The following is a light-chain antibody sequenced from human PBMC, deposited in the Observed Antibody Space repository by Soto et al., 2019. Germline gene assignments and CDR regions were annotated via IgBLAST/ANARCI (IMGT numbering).Light chain of an antibody. CDR3: ISFTSSRTFG. CDR1: SSDVGGYNY. CDR2: EVS. Sequence: QSSLTQPASVSGSPGQSITISCTGTSSDVGGYNYVSWYQQHPGKAPKLMIYEVSNRPSGVSNRFSGSKSGNTASLTISGLQAEDEADYYCISFTSSRTFGVGKGTKVTVL. J-gene: IGLJ1*01. V-gene: IGLV2-14*01.